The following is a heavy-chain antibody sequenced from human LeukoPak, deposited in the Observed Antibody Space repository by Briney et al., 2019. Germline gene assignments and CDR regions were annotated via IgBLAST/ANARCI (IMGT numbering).Heavy chain of an antibody. J-gene: IGHJ5*02. Sequence: SETLSLTCTVSGGSISSYYWRWIRQPAGKGLEWIGRIYTSGSTNYNPSLKSRVTMSVDTSKNQFSLKLSPVTAADTAVYYCARDGNSSSWYFWFDPWGQGTLVTVSS. D-gene: IGHD6-13*01. CDR3: ARDGNSSSWYFWFDP. CDR1: GGSISSYY. CDR2: IYTSGST. V-gene: IGHV4-4*07.